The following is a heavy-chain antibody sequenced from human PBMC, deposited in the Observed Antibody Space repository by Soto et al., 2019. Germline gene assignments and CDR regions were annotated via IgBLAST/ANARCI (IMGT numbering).Heavy chain of an antibody. D-gene: IGHD2-2*02. V-gene: IGHV4-30-2*01. CDR1: GGPISSGPYS. J-gene: IGHJ5*02. CDR3: ARGCSSASCYTGFDP. CDR2: IYYSGKT. Sequence: SETLSLTCTVSGGPISSGPYSWSWIRQPPGKGLEWLGYIYYSGKTDYNPSLRSRVTISVDRSNNQFSLILTSVTAADSAVYFCARGCSSASCYTGFDPWGQGALVTVS.